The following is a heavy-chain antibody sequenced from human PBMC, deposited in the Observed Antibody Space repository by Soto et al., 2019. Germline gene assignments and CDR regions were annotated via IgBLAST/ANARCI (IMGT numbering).Heavy chain of an antibody. CDR1: GGAFSGYY. V-gene: IGHV4-34*01. CDR3: ARVKKDDYVWGSYRYRFWFDP. J-gene: IGHJ5*02. Sequence: PPETLSLTCGVYGGAFSGYYWSWIRQPPGKGLEWIGEINHSGSTNYNPSLKSRVTISVDTSKNQFSLKLSSVTAADTAVYYCARVKKDDYVWGSYRYRFWFDPWGQGTLVTVSS. D-gene: IGHD3-16*02. CDR2: INHSGST.